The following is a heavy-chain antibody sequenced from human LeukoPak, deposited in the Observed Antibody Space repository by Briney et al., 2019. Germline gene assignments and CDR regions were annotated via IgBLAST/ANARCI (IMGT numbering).Heavy chain of an antibody. J-gene: IGHJ3*02. CDR3: ARGYCSGGSCQEGAFDI. CDR1: GGTFSSYA. D-gene: IGHD2-15*01. Sequence: SVKVSCKASGGTFSSYAISWVRQAPGQGLEWMGRIIPILGIANCAQKFQGRVTITADKSTSTAYMELSSLRSEDTAVYYCARGYCSGGSCQEGAFDIWGQGTMVTVSS. CDR2: IIPILGIA. V-gene: IGHV1-69*04.